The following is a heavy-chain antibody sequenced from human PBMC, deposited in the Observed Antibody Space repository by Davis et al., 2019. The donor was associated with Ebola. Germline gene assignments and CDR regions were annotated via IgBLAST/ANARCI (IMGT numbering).Heavy chain of an antibody. J-gene: IGHJ2*01. V-gene: IGHV4-31*03. CDR2: IYYSGST. D-gene: IGHD2-21*02. Sequence: SETLSLTCTVSGGSISRGNYYWNWVRQHPGKGLEWIGFIYYSGSTYYNPSLQSRVSISRDTSKNQFSLKLNSVIAADTAMYYCAREAYCGDDCYPRKYWYFDLWGRGTLFTVSS. CDR3: AREAYCGDDCYPRKYWYFDL. CDR1: GGSISRGNYY.